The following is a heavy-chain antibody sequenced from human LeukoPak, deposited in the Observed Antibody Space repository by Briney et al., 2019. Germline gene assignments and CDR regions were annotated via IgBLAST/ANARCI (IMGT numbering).Heavy chain of an antibody. Sequence: PGGSLRLSCAASGFTFSSYAMSWVRQAPEKGLEWVSAISGSGGSTYYADSVKGRFTISRDNSKNTLYLQMNSLGAEDTAVYYCAKERGYYIGAFDYWGQGTLVTVSS. V-gene: IGHV3-23*01. J-gene: IGHJ4*02. CDR3: AKERGYYIGAFDY. D-gene: IGHD3-22*01. CDR2: ISGSGGST. CDR1: GFTFSSYA.